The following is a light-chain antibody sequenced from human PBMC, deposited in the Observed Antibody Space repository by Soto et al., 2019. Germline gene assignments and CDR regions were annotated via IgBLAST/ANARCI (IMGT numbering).Light chain of an antibody. Sequence: ERVMTQFPATLSVSPGAKATLSCRASQTVSNNLAWYQQKPGQAPRLLIYFASTRATGVPARFSVSGSGTEFTLTISNLQSEDSAVYYCQHYNEWPLTFGGGTKLETK. J-gene: IGKJ4*01. V-gene: IGKV3-15*01. CDR3: QHYNEWPLT. CDR2: FAS. CDR1: QTVSNN.